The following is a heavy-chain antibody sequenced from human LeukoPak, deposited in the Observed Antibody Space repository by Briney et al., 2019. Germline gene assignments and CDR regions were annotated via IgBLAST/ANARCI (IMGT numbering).Heavy chain of an antibody. CDR1: GGSPSSYY. J-gene: IGHJ4*02. CDR3: ARRLWSGWYYFDY. V-gene: IGHV4-34*12. Sequence: SETPSLTSADHGGSPSSYYWSRIRHPPRKGLEWIGEIISCGSTNYNPSVKSRVTLLVDRSKYQFSLKLRFVTAADTAVYYCARRLWSGWYYFDYWGQGNLVTVSS. CDR2: IISCGST. D-gene: IGHD3-3*01.